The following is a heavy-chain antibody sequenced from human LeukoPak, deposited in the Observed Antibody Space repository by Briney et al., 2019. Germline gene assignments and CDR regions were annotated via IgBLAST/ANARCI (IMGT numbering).Heavy chain of an antibody. V-gene: IGHV3-21*04. D-gene: IGHD4-23*01. Sequence: GGSLRLSCAASGFTFTIYSMNWVRKAPGKGLEWVSSISSSTYYIYYGDSVKGRFTVSRDNSKNTLYLQMNSLRAEDTAVYYCAKWSSVLTPLDDWGQGTMVTVSS. J-gene: IGHJ3*01. CDR2: ISSSTYYI. CDR3: AKWSSVLTPLDD. CDR1: GFTFTIYS.